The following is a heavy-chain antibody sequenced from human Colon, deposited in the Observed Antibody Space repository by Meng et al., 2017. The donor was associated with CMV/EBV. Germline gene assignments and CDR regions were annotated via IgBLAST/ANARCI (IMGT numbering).Heavy chain of an antibody. J-gene: IGHJ4*02. CDR1: GFTFSNYW. CDR2: ISTDGVST. V-gene: IGHV3-74*01. Sequence: GGSLRLSCTASGFTFSNYWMHWVRQVPGKWLEWVSRISTDGVSTSYAGSVEGRFLLSRDNAKNTLYLQMNSLSAEDTAVYYCARVFDYWTGYYWGWGQGTLVTVSS. D-gene: IGHD3/OR15-3a*01. CDR3: ARVFDYWTGYYWG.